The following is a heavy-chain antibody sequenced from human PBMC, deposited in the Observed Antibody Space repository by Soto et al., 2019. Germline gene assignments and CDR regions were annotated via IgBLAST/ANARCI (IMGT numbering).Heavy chain of an antibody. CDR3: ARDGSLGGYYDFFDY. J-gene: IGHJ4*02. CDR1: GFTFSSYS. V-gene: IGHV3-21*01. D-gene: IGHD3-22*01. Sequence: EVQLVESGGGLVKPGGSLRLSCAASGFTFSSYSINWVRQAPGKGLEWVSSISSSSSYIYYADSVKGRFTISRDNAKNSLYLQMNRLRAEDTAVYYCARDGSLGGYYDFFDYWGQGTLVTVSS. CDR2: ISSSSSYI.